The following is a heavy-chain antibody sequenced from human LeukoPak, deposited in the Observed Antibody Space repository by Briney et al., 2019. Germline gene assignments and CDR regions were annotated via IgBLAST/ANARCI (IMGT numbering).Heavy chain of an antibody. CDR1: GFTFSSYA. CDR3: AKLPRNYYDSSGYPTN. D-gene: IGHD3-22*01. CDR2: ISGSGGST. Sequence: GGSLRLSCAASGFTFSSYAMSWVRQAPGKGLEWVSAISGSGGSTYYADSVKGRLTISRDNSKNTLYLQMNSLRAEDTAVYYCAKLPRNYYDSSGYPTNWGQGTLVTVSS. V-gene: IGHV3-23*01. J-gene: IGHJ4*02.